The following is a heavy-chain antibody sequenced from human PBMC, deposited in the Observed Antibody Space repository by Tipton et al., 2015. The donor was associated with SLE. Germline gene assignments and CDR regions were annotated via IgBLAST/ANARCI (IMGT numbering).Heavy chain of an antibody. J-gene: IGHJ6*02. CDR3: TRAHDYDFWSGSVYGMDV. D-gene: IGHD3-3*01. CDR2: IRSKAYGGTT. CDR1: GFTFGDYA. Sequence: RSLRLSCTASGFTFGDYAMSWVRQAPGKGLEWVGFIRSKAYGGTTEYAASVKGRFTISRDDSKSIAYLQMNSLKTEDTAVYYCTRAHDYDFWSGSVYGMDVWGQGTTVTVSS. V-gene: IGHV3-49*04.